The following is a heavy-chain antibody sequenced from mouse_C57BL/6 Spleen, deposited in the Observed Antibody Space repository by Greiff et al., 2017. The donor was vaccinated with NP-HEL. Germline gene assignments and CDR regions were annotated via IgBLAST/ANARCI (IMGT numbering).Heavy chain of an antibody. J-gene: IGHJ4*01. Sequence: EVKLQESGGGLVKPGGSLKLSCAASGFTFSSYAMSWVRQTPEKRLEWVATISDGGSYTYYPDNVKGRFTLSRDNAKNNLYLQMSHLKSEDTAMYYCAREEGLDYAMDYWGQGTSVTVSS. D-gene: IGHD2-13*01. V-gene: IGHV5-4*01. CDR2: ISDGGSYT. CDR3: AREEGLDYAMDY. CDR1: GFTFSSYA.